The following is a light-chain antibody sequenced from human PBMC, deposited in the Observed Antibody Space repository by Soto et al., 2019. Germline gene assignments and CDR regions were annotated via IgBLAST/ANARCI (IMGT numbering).Light chain of an antibody. CDR3: QQYRSYWT. CDR2: DAS. V-gene: IGKV1-8*01. J-gene: IGKJ1*01. CDR1: QGISSY. Sequence: AIRMTQSPSSFSASTGDRVTITCRASQGISSYLAWYQQKPGKAPKLLIYDASTLESGVPSRFSGSGSGTEFTLTISRLQPDDSATYYCQQYRSYWTFGQGTKVDI.